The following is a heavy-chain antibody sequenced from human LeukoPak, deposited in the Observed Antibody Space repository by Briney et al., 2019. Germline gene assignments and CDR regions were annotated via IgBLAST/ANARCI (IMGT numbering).Heavy chain of an antibody. CDR2: IYYSGST. CDR1: GGSISSYY. CDR3: ARHRAHYYYMDV. V-gene: IGHV4-59*01. D-gene: IGHD1-14*01. Sequence: PSETLSLTCTVSGGSISSYYWSSIRQPPGKGLEWIGYIYYSGSTNYNPSLKSRVTISVDTSKNQFSLKLSSVTAADTAVYYCARHRAHYYYMDVWGKGTTVTISS. J-gene: IGHJ6*03.